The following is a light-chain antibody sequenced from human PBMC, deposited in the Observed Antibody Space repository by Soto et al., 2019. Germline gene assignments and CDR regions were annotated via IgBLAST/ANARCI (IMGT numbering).Light chain of an antibody. Sequence: DIQMTQSPSTLSASVGDRVTITCRASQSISSWLAWYQQKPGKAPTVLIYDASSLEMAVPSRFSGSGSGTEFTLTIRSLQPDDFATYSCQEYNSYSSFTFGQGTKLEIK. V-gene: IGKV1-5*01. CDR2: DAS. J-gene: IGKJ2*01. CDR1: QSISSW. CDR3: QEYNSYSSFT.